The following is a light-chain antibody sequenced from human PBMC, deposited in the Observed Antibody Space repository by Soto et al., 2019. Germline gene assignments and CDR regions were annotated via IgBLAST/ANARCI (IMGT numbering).Light chain of an antibody. V-gene: IGLV2-14*03. CDR2: DVN. CDR1: STDVDGYDY. CDR3: SSYTCSAPFYV. Sequence: QSVLPQAASVSGSPVESITITCTGASTDVDGYDYVSWYQQHPGQAPKLMIYDVNNRPSGVSYRFSGSKSGDTASLTISGLQAEDDADYYGSSYTCSAPFYVFGTGTKVTVL. J-gene: IGLJ1*01.